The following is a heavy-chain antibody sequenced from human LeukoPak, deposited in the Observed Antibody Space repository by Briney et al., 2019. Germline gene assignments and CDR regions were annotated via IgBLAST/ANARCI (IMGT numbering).Heavy chain of an antibody. J-gene: IGHJ4*02. CDR3: ARRYTMSSAGDY. Sequence: GGSLKISCEVSGHRFTNHWIGWVRQMPGKGLEWMGIINLGDSDTKYSPSFQGQVTISLDKSISTAYLQWRSLKASDTAMYYCARRYTMSSAGDYWGQGTLVTVSS. CDR1: GHRFTNHW. CDR2: INLGDSDT. D-gene: IGHD6-6*01. V-gene: IGHV5-51*01.